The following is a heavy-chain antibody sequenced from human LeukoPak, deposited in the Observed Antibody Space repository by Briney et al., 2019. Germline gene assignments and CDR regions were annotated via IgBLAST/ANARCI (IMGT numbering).Heavy chain of an antibody. CDR1: GLKVKNIY. J-gene: IGHJ4*02. Sequence: PGGSLTLSCVTSGLKVKNIYMFWVRQSPVKGLEWVSIIYSGGNAFYADSVKGRFTISRDNSKNTLYLQMTGLKAEDTGVYYCAREFDYGTLPGPYWGPGTLVTVSS. CDR3: AREFDYGTLPGPY. CDR2: IYSGGNA. D-gene: IGHD3-9*01. V-gene: IGHV3-53*01.